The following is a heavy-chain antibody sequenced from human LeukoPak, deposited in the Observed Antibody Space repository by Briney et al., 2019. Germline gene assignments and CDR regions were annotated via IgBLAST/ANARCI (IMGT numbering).Heavy chain of an antibody. D-gene: IGHD4-17*01. V-gene: IGHV1-46*01. Sequence: ASVKVSFTASGYSFTIYYMHWVRQAPGQGLEWMGIINPGGGSTNYAQKFQGRVTMTRDTSTSTVYMELSSLRSEDTAVYYCARDHSGGDYAWFDPWGQGTLVTVSS. CDR3: ARDHSGGDYAWFDP. CDR1: GYSFTIYY. CDR2: INPGGGST. J-gene: IGHJ5*02.